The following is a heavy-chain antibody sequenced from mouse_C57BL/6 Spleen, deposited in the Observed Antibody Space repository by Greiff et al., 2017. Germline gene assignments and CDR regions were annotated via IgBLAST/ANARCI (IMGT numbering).Heavy chain of an antibody. Sequence: EVKVVESGGGLVKPGGSLKLSCAASGFTFSSYAMSWVRQTPEKRLEWVATISDGGSYTYYPDNVKGRFTISRDNAKNNLYLQMSHLKSEDTAMYYCARDRNGSSYYYAMDDWGQGTSGTVSS. J-gene: IGHJ4*01. V-gene: IGHV5-4*01. CDR3: ARDRNGSSYYYAMDD. D-gene: IGHD1-1*01. CDR2: ISDGGSYT. CDR1: GFTFSSYA.